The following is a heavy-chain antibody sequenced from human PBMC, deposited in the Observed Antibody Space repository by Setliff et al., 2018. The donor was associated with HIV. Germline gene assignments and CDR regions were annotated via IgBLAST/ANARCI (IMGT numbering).Heavy chain of an antibody. CDR2: ISASGGSI. V-gene: IGHV3-48*01. CDR1: GFTFSSYR. J-gene: IGHJ4*02. D-gene: IGHD3-9*01. Sequence: GGSLRLSCAASGFTFSSYRMNWVRQTPGKGLEWVSFISASGGSIYYADSVKGRFTISRDNDQNSLYLQMSSLTAGDTAMYYCARSGRRYYDILTDYYVDFPFDYWGQGALVTVSS. CDR3: ARSGRRYYDILTDYYVDFPFDY.